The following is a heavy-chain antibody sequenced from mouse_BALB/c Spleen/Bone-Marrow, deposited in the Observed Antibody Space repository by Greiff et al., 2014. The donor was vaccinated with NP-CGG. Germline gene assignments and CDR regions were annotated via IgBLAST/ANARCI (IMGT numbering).Heavy chain of an antibody. D-gene: IGHD3-2*02. V-gene: IGHV1-62-2*01. CDR2: FYPGSGSI. J-gene: IGHJ3*01. CDR1: GYTLTEYI. CDR3: ARHEDRLRAWFAY. Sequence: VMLVESGAELVKPGASGKLSCKASGYTLTEYIIHWVKRRSGRGLEWIGWFYPGSGSIKYNEKFKDKATLTADKSPSTVYMELSRLTSEDSAVYFCARHEDRLRAWFAYWGQGTLVPVSA.